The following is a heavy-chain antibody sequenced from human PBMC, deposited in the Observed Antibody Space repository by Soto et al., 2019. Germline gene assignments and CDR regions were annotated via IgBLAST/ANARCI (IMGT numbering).Heavy chain of an antibody. V-gene: IGHV4-4*07. CDR3: AKGASSDAFDI. J-gene: IGHJ3*02. CDR1: GGSISSYY. CDR2: IYTSGST. D-gene: IGHD1-26*01. Sequence: SETLSLTCTVAGGSISSYYWSWIRQPAGQGLEWIGRIYTSGSTIYNPSLKSRVTMSVDTSKNHFSLKLSSVTAADTAVYYCAKGASSDAFDIWGQGTMVTVSS.